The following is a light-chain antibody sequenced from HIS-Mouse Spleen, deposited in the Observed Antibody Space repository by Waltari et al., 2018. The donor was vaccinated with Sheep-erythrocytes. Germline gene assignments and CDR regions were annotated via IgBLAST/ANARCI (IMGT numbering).Light chain of an antibody. V-gene: IGLV2-11*01. CDR1: RSDVGGYNY. CDR2: DVS. J-gene: IGLJ1*01. Sequence: QSALTQPRSVSGSPGQSVTISCTETRSDVGGYNYVSCYQQHPGKSPTLMIYDVSKRPSGVPARVSGSKSGNTSSLTISGLQAEDDADYYCCSYAGSYNHVFATGTKVTVL. CDR3: CSYAGSYNHV.